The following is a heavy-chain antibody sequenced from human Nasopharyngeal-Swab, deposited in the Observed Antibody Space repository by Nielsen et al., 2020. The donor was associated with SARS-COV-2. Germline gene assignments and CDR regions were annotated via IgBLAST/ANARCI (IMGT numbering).Heavy chain of an antibody. CDR3: ARYCSTTSCPRGFDY. CDR2: IKQSGSGQ. CDR1: GFTFSSYW. V-gene: IGHV3-7*01. J-gene: IGHJ4*02. D-gene: IGHD2-2*01. Sequence: GESLKISCAASGFTFSSYWMNWVRQAPGKGLEWVAHIKQSGSGQYYVDSVKGRFTISRDNAKNSLSLQMNSLRAEDTAVYYCARYCSTTSCPRGFDYWGQGTLVTVSS.